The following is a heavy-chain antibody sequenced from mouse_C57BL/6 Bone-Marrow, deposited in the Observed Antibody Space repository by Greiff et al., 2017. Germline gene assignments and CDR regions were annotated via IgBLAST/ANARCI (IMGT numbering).Heavy chain of an antibody. V-gene: IGHV1-55*01. CDR3: ACSGARGRTVDK. D-gene: IGHD3-3*01. CDR2: IYPTSGRT. CDR1: GYTFTSYW. Sequence: VQLQQPGAELVKPGASVKLSCKASGYTFTSYWITWVKQRPGQGLEWIGDIYPTSGRTNYNEKFKGKAKVTVDTSSNTAYMQLSSLTSEASAVFSGACSGARGRTVDKGGQGNTPTVSS. J-gene: IGHJ2*01.